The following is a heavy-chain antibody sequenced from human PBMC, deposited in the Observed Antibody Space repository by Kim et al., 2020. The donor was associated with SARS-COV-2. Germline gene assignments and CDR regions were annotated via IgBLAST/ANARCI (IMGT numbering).Heavy chain of an antibody. CDR2: IWYDGSNK. D-gene: IGHD6-6*01. Sequence: GGSLRLSCAASGFTFSSYGMHWVRQAPGKGLEWVAVIWYDGSNKYYADSVKGRFTISRDNSKNTLYLQMNSLRAEDTAVYYCARDGGSSSGFCDYWGQGTLVTVSS. CDR1: GFTFSSYG. V-gene: IGHV3-33*01. J-gene: IGHJ4*02. CDR3: ARDGGSSSGFCDY.